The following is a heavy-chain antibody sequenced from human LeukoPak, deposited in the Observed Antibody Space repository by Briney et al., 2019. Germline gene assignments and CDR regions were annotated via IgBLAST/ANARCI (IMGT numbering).Heavy chain of an antibody. CDR2: INHSGST. J-gene: IGHJ4*02. CDR3: ARAGSTSPFDY. Sequence: SETLSLTCAVYGGSFSGYYWSWIRQPPGKGLEWIGEINHSGSTNYNPSLKSRVTISVDTSKNQFSLKLSSVTAADTAVYYCARAGSTSPFDYWGQGTLVTVSS. V-gene: IGHV4-34*01. CDR1: GGSFSGYY. D-gene: IGHD2-2*01.